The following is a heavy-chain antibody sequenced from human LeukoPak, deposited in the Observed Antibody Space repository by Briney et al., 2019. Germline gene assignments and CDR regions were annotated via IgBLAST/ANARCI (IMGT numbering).Heavy chain of an antibody. J-gene: IGHJ4*02. V-gene: IGHV3-30*01. Sequence: GGSLRLSCAASGFSFSSYAMHWVRQAPGKGLEWVAVISYDGSNEDCGDSVKGRFTISRDNSKNTLYLQMNSLRAEDTAVYYCARDKGGVVPATTRGYFDYWGQGTLVTVSS. CDR1: GFSFSSYA. CDR3: ARDKGGVVPATTRGYFDY. CDR2: ISYDGSNE. D-gene: IGHD2-2*01.